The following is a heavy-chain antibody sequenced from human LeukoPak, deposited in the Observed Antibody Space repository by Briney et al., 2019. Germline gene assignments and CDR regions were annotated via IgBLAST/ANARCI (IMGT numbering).Heavy chain of an antibody. CDR3: ARVPFYYASQRGDY. J-gene: IGHJ4*02. Sequence: SQTLSLTCTVSGGSISSGSYYWSWIRQPAGKGLEWIGRIYTSGSTNYNPSLKSRVTISVDTSKNQFSLKLSSVTAADTAVYYCARVPFYYASQRGDYWGQGTLVTVSS. CDR2: IYTSGST. CDR1: GGSISSGSYY. D-gene: IGHD3-22*01. V-gene: IGHV4-61*02.